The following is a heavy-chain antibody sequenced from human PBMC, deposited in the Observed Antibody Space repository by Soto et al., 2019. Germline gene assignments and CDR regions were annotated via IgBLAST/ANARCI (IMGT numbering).Heavy chain of an antibody. V-gene: IGHV1-8*01. CDR1: GYTFTSYD. CDR3: ARDFWSGYDYYGMDV. CDR2: MNPNSGNT. J-gene: IGHJ6*02. Sequence: ASVKVSSKASGYTFTSYDINWVRQATGQGLEWMGWMNPNSGNTGYAQKFQGRVTMTRNTSISTAYMELSSLRSEDTAVYYCARDFWSGYDYYGMDVWGQGTTVTVSS. D-gene: IGHD3-3*01.